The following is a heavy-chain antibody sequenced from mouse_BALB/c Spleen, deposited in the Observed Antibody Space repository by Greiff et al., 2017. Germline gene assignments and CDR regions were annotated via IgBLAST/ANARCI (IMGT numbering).Heavy chain of an antibody. Sequence: VQLQQSGPGLVAPSQSLSITCTVSGFSLTSYGVHWVRQPPGKGLEWLGVIWAGGSTNYNSALMSRLSISKDNSKSQVFLKMNSLQADDTAIYYCVRNSGYYDYDWFAYWGQGTLVTVSA. J-gene: IGHJ3*01. CDR1: GFSLTSYG. D-gene: IGHD2-4*01. CDR3: VRNSGYYDYDWFAY. CDR2: IWAGGST. V-gene: IGHV2-9*02.